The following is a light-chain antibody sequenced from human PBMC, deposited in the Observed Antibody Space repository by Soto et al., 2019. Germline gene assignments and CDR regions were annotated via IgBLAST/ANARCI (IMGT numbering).Light chain of an antibody. Sequence: QSVLTQPASVSGSPGQSITISCTGTSSDVGGYNYVSWYQQHPGKAPQLMISDVSNRPSGVSNRFSGSKSGNTASLTISGLQTEDEADYYCSSYTTSSTYVFGTGTQLTDL. CDR1: SSDVGGYNY. CDR2: DVS. J-gene: IGLJ1*01. CDR3: SSYTTSSTYV. V-gene: IGLV2-14*01.